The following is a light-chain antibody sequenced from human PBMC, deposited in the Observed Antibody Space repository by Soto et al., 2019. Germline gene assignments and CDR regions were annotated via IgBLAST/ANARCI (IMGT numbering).Light chain of an antibody. Sequence: SYELTQPPSVSVSPGQTASITCSGDKLGDKYACWYQQKPGQSPVLVIYQDIKRPSGIPERFSGSNSGNTATLTISGTQALDEADYYCLAWDSSTVVFGGGNKLTV. J-gene: IGLJ2*01. CDR2: QDI. V-gene: IGLV3-1*01. CDR3: LAWDSSTVV. CDR1: KLGDKY.